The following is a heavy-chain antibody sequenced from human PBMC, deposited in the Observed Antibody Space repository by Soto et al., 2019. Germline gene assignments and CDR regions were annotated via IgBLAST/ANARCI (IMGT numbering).Heavy chain of an antibody. CDR3: ARENYDYIWRSYRYMWFDP. CDR2: INHSGST. V-gene: IGHV4-34*01. J-gene: IGHJ5*02. Sequence: ASETLSLTCAVYGGSFSGYYWSWIRQSPGKGLEWIGEINHSGSTNYNPSPKSRVTTSVDTSRNQFSLKLSSVTAADTAVYYCARENYDYIWRSYRYMWFDPWGQGTLGTVSS. D-gene: IGHD3-16*02. CDR1: GGSFSGYY.